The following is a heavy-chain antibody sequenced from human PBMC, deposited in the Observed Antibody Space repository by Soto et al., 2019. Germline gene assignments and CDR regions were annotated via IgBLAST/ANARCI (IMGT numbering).Heavy chain of an antibody. CDR1: GFTFSSYG. D-gene: IGHD1-26*01. CDR3: AKDRGGIYGGAYYFDY. CDR2: ILYDGSNK. Sequence: VQLVEVGGVVVQPGRSLRLSCAASGFTFSSYGMHWVRQAPGKGLEWVAVILYDGSNKYYVDSVKGRFTISRDNSKNTLYLHMNSRRPEDPSVYYFAKDRGGIYGGAYYFDYWGQGTLVSVSS. J-gene: IGHJ4*02. V-gene: IGHV3-30*18.